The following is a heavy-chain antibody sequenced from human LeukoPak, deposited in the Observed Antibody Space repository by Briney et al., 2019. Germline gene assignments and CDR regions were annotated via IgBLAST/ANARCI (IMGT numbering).Heavy chain of an antibody. Sequence: ASVKLSCKASGSTFTDYGISWVRQPPGQGLEWMGWISAYNGDTNCAEKFQGRVTMTTDTSTMTAYMELRSLTSDDAAVYYCARGNYYDYWGQGTLVTVSS. V-gene: IGHV1-18*01. CDR1: GSTFTDYG. J-gene: IGHJ4*02. D-gene: IGHD1-26*01. CDR3: ARGNYYDY. CDR2: ISAYNGDT.